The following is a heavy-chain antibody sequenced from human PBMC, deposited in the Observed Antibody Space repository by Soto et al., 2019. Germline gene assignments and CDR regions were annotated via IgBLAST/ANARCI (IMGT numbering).Heavy chain of an antibody. Sequence: ASVKVSCKASGYTFTSYGISWVRQAPGQGLEWMGWISAYNGNTNYAQKLQGRVTMTTDTSTGTAYMELRSLRSDDTAVYYCARDVAGIAAAGYPPDNAFDYWGQGTLVTVSS. D-gene: IGHD6-13*01. CDR3: ARDVAGIAAAGYPPDNAFDY. CDR1: GYTFTSYG. J-gene: IGHJ4*02. V-gene: IGHV1-18*01. CDR2: ISAYNGNT.